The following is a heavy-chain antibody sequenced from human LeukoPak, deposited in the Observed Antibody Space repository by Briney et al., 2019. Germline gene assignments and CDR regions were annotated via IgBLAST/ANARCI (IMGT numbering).Heavy chain of an antibody. V-gene: IGHV3-66*02. CDR3: AKDFYWAFDY. J-gene: IGHJ4*02. Sequence: GGSLRLSCAVSGFTFSSYEMNWVRQAPGKGLEWVSLIYSGGSTYYADSVKGRFTISRDISKNTVYLQMNSLRVEDTAVYYCAKDFYWAFDYWGQGTLVTVSS. CDR2: IYSGGST. D-gene: IGHD2-8*02. CDR1: GFTFSSYE.